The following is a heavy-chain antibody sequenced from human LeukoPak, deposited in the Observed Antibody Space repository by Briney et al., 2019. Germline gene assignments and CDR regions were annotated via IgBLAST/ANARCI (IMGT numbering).Heavy chain of an antibody. J-gene: IGHJ6*02. D-gene: IGHD6-19*01. V-gene: IGHV3-23*01. CDR2: ISGSGGST. CDR1: GFTFSSYA. CDR3: ARVEIAVAYYYYGMDV. Sequence: PGGSLRLSCAASGFTFSSYAMSWVRQAPGKGLEWVSAISGSGGSTYYADSVKGRFTISRDNAKNSLYLQMNSLRAEDTAVYYCARVEIAVAYYYYGMDVWGQGTTVTVSS.